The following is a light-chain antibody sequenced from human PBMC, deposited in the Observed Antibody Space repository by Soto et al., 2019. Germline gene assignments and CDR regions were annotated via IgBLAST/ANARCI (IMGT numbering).Light chain of an antibody. CDR1: QSVSSN. CDR3: QQYNNWPPLT. Sequence: EIVMTQSPATLSVSPGERATLSCRTSQSVSSNLAWYQQEPGQPPRLLIYDASTRATGSPARFGGSGSGTEFTLTISSLQSEDFAVYYCQQYNNWPPLTFGGGTKVEIK. J-gene: IGKJ4*01. CDR2: DAS. V-gene: IGKV3-15*01.